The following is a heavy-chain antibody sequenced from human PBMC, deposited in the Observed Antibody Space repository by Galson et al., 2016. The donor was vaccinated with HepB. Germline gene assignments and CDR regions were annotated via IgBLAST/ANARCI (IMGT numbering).Heavy chain of an antibody. D-gene: IGHD6-19*01. Sequence: SLRLSCAASGFPFSSHSINWVRQAPGKGLEWVAYISSAGSTIYYADSVKGRFTISRDNAKKSLYLQMSSLRADDTAVYYCALLARWLGNLDSWGQGTLLTVSS. CDR1: GFPFSSHS. J-gene: IGHJ4*02. CDR2: ISSAGSTI. V-gene: IGHV3-48*04. CDR3: ALLARWLGNLDS.